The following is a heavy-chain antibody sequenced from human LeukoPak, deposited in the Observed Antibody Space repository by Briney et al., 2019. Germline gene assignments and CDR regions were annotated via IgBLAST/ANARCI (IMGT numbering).Heavy chain of an antibody. CDR1: GFTFSNYW. CDR3: ARDGVVSGWNFAY. D-gene: IGHD6-19*01. V-gene: IGHV3-7*01. CDR2: IKQDGSDK. J-gene: IGHJ4*02. Sequence: GGSLRLSCAASGFTFSNYWMSWVRQAPGKGLEWVADIKQDGSDKNYVDSEKGRFTISRDNAKNSLYLQMNSLRAEDTAVYYCARDGVVSGWNFAYWGQGTLVTVSS.